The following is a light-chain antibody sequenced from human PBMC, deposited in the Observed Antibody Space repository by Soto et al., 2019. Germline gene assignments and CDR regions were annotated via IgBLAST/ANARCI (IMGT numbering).Light chain of an antibody. CDR1: QSISSY. J-gene: IGKJ1*01. Sequence: DIQMTQSPSSLSAYVGDRVTITCRASQSISSYLNWYQQKPGKAPKLLIYAASTLQSGVPSRFSGSGAGTVFTLIISSLQPEDFATYYCRQSYSTPRTFGQGTKVEI. V-gene: IGKV1-39*01. CDR3: RQSYSTPRT. CDR2: AAS.